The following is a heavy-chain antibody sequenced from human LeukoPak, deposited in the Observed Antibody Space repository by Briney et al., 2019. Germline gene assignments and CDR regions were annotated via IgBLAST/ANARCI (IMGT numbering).Heavy chain of an antibody. D-gene: IGHD4-17*01. CDR2: ISHSGST. J-gene: IGHJ2*01. Sequence: PSETLSLTCAVYGGSFSGYYWSWIRQPPGKGPEWIGEISHSGSTNYNPSLKSRVTISVDMSKNQFSLKLSSATAADTAVYYCARGDYGDYGYFDLWGRGTLVTVSS. CDR1: GGSFSGYY. CDR3: ARGDYGDYGYFDL. V-gene: IGHV4-34*01.